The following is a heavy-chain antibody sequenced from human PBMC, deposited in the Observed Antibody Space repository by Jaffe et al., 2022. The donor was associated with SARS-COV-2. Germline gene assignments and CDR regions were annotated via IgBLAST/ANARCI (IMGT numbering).Heavy chain of an antibody. Sequence: QVQLVESGGGAVQPGRSLRLSCAASGFTFSSYGMHWVRQAPGKGLEWVAVISHDGSNKYYADSVKGRFTISRDNSRNTLYLQMYSLKPEDTAVYYCAKDIWLWEYGDHWDLHGMDVWGQGTTGTVSS. V-gene: IGHV3-30*18. D-gene: IGHD4-17*01. J-gene: IGHJ6*02. CDR3: AKDIWLWEYGDHWDLHGMDV. CDR1: GFTFSSYG. CDR2: ISHDGSNK.